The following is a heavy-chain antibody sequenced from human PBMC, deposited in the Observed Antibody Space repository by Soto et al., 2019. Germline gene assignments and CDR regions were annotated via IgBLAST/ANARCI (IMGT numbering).Heavy chain of an antibody. V-gene: IGHV4-59*01. Sequence: LSLTCSVSGGSISSSFWSWIRQPPGKELEWIGYISYSGSTTYNPSLKSRITLSVDTSKSQFSLRVASVTAADTAVYYCARGHRAMEYYYYYGMDVWGQGTTVTVSS. CDR3: ARGHRAMEYYYYYGMDV. CDR2: ISYSGST. D-gene: IGHD5-18*01. CDR1: GGSISSSF. J-gene: IGHJ6*02.